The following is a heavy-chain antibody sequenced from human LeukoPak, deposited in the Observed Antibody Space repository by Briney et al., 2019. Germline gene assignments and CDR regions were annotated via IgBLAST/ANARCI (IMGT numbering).Heavy chain of an antibody. CDR3: ARGHKGLTMVRGVIYPYYYYYMDV. Sequence: GASVKVSCKASGYTFAGYYMHWVRQAPGQGLEWMGWINPNSGGTNYAQKFQGRVTMTRDTSISTAYMELSSLRSEDTAVYYCARGHKGLTMVRGVIYPYYYYYMDVWGKGTTVTVSS. J-gene: IGHJ6*03. CDR2: INPNSGGT. CDR1: GYTFAGYY. V-gene: IGHV1-2*02. D-gene: IGHD3-10*01.